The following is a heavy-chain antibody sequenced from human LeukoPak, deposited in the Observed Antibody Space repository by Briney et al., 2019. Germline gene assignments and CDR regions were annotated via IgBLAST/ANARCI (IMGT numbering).Heavy chain of an antibody. CDR3: ARANSRYYDDYQGVYFDY. D-gene: IGHD3-22*01. J-gene: IGHJ4*02. Sequence: PSETLSLTCTVSGGSISSYYWSWIRQPPGKGLEWIGYIYYSGSTNYNPSLKSRVTISVDTSKNQFSLKLSSVTAADTAVYYCARANSRYYDDYQGVYFDYWGQGTLVTVSS. V-gene: IGHV4-59*01. CDR2: IYYSGST. CDR1: GGSISSYY.